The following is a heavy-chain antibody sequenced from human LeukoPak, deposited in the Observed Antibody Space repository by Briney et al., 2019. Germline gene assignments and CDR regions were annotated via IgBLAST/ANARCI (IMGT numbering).Heavy chain of an antibody. CDR3: TTIFGVVGFDY. CDR1: GFTVSSNY. Sequence: PGGSLRLSCAASGFTVSSNYMSWVRQAPGKGLEWVSVIYSGGSTYYADSVKGRFTISRDNSKNTLYLQMNSLRAEDTAVYYCTTIFGVVGFDYWDQGTLVTVSS. J-gene: IGHJ4*02. V-gene: IGHV3-53*01. D-gene: IGHD3-3*01. CDR2: IYSGGST.